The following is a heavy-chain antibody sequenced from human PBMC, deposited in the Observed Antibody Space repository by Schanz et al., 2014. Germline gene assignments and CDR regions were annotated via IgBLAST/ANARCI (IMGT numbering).Heavy chain of an antibody. CDR3: AKIERNED. Sequence: EVQLLESGGGLVQPGGSLRLSCAASGFAVDNYYMSCVRQAPGRGLEWVSTIGTSGGTNYAESVKGRFTISRDNSKNTLYLQMNSLRAEDTAVYFCAKIERNEDWGQGTLVTVSS. J-gene: IGHJ4*02. D-gene: IGHD1-1*01. CDR1: GFAVDNYY. CDR2: IGTSGGT. V-gene: IGHV3-23*01.